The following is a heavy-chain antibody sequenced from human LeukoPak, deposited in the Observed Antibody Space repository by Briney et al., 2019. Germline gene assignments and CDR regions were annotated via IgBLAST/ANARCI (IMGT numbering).Heavy chain of an antibody. J-gene: IGHJ5*01. D-gene: IGHD5-18*01. CDR2: INHSGST. CDR1: GGSFSGYY. V-gene: IGHV4-34*01. Sequence: SEPLSLTCAASGGSFSGYYWSWIRQPPGKGLVWIGEINHSGSTNYNPSLKSRVTIAVHTSKNQFSLKLSLVTAADTAVYYCAIPVDTAMVTNWFCSWGQGTLVTVCS. CDR3: AIPVDTAMVTNWFCS.